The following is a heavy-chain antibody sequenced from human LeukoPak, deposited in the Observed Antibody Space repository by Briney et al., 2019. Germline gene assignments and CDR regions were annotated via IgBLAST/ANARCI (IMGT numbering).Heavy chain of an antibody. J-gene: IGHJ4*02. CDR3: ARDLPPAYYDFWSGPDY. CDR1: GGSISSGSYY. Sequence: PSETLSLTCTVSGGSISSGSYYWSWIRQPAGKGLEWIGRIYTSGSTDYNPSLKSRVTISVETSTHQFSLKLSSVTAADTAVYYCARDLPPAYYDFWSGPDYWGQGTLVTVSS. CDR2: IYTSGST. D-gene: IGHD3-3*01. V-gene: IGHV4-61*02.